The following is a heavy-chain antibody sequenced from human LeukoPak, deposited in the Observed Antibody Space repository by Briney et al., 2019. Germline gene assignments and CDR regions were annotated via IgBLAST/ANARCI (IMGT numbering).Heavy chain of an antibody. CDR2: ISWNSNSI. V-gene: IGHV3-9*01. CDR1: GFSFDEYA. Sequence: GRSLRLSCTASGFSFDEYAMNWVRQAPGKGLEWVSGISWNSNSIGYADSVKGRFTISRDNAKDSLYLQLDSLRVEDTALYYCAKDLSAYSYYMGVWGEGTMVTVSS. CDR3: AKDLSAYSYYMGV. J-gene: IGHJ6*03.